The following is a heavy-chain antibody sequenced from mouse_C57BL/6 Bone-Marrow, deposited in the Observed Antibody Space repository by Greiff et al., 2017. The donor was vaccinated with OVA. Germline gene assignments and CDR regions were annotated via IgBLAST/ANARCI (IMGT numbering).Heavy chain of an antibody. J-gene: IGHJ2*01. V-gene: IGHV1-81*01. CDR1: GYTFTSYG. CDR3: ARSYYYGSSYLY. D-gene: IGHD1-1*01. CDR2: IYPRSGNT. Sequence: LVESGAELARPGASVKLSCKASGYTFTSYGISWVKQRTGQGLEWIGEIYPRSGNTYYNEKFKGKATLTADKSSSTAYMELRSLTSEDSAVYFCARSYYYGSSYLYWGQGTTLTVSS.